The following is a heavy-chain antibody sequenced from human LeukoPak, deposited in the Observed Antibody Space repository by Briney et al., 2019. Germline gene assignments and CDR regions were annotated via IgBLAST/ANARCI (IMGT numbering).Heavy chain of an antibody. Sequence: SQTLSLTCAISGDSVSNNIATWNWIRQSPSRGLEWLGRTYYRSKWYNDYAVSVKSRITINPDTSKNQFSLQLNSATPEETAVYYCARRISGHLDYWGQGTLVTVSS. V-gene: IGHV6-1*01. CDR3: ARRISGHLDY. CDR1: GDSVSNNIAT. J-gene: IGHJ4*02. CDR2: TYYRSKWYN. D-gene: IGHD2/OR15-2a*01.